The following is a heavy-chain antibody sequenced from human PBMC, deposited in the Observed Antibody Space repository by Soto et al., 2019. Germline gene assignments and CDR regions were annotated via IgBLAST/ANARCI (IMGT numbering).Heavy chain of an antibody. CDR3: ARVGSSYSYYFDY. V-gene: IGHV1-69*13. Sequence: SVKVSCKASGGTFSSYAISWVRQAPGQGLEWMGGIIPIFGTANYAQKFQGRVTITADESTSTAYMELSSLRSEDTAVYYCARVGSSYSYYFDYWGQGTLVTVSS. J-gene: IGHJ4*02. CDR1: GGTFSSYA. D-gene: IGHD6-13*01. CDR2: IIPIFGTA.